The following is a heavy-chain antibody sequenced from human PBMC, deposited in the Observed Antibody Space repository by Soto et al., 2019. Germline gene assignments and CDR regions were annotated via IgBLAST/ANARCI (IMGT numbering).Heavy chain of an antibody. J-gene: IGHJ4*02. CDR3: AKARGVVVAAFDY. CDR1: GFTFSSYA. Sequence: GGSLRLSCAASGFTFSSYAMSWVRQAPGKGLEWVSAISGSGGSTYYADSGKGRFTISRDNSKNTLYLQMNSLRAEDTAVYYCAKARGVVVAAFDYWGQGTLVTVSS. V-gene: IGHV3-23*01. D-gene: IGHD2-15*01. CDR2: ISGSGGST.